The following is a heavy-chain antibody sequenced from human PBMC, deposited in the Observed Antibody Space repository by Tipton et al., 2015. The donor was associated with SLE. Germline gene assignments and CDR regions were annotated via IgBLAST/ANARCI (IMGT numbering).Heavy chain of an antibody. CDR3: ARHDRYYYGSGSYYNGAFDI. J-gene: IGHJ3*02. CDR1: GGSISSSSYY. D-gene: IGHD3-10*01. Sequence: LRLSCTVSGGSISSSSYYWGWIRQPPGKGLEWIGYIYYSGSTNYNPSLKSRVTISVDTSKNQFSLKLSSVTAADTAVYYCARHDRYYYGSGSYYNGAFDIWGQGTMVTVSS. CDR2: IYYSGST. V-gene: IGHV4-61*05.